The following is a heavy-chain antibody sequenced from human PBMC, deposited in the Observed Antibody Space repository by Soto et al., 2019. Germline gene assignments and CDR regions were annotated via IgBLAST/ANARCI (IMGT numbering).Heavy chain of an antibody. CDR3: ATADYGGNLYYYYYYGMDV. CDR1: GGTFSSYT. Sequence: QVQLVQSGAEVKKPGSSVKVSCKASGGTFSSYTISWVRQAPGQGLEWRGRIIPILGIANYPQKFQGRVTITADKSTSTAYMELSSLRSEDTAVYYCATADYGGNLYYYYYYGMDVWGQGTTVTVSS. J-gene: IGHJ6*02. D-gene: IGHD4-17*01. CDR2: IIPILGIA. V-gene: IGHV1-69*02.